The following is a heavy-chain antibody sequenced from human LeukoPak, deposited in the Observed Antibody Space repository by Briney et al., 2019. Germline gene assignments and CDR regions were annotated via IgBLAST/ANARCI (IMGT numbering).Heavy chain of an antibody. D-gene: IGHD1-7*01. CDR1: GGSISSYY. CDR3: ARELELPSSYGMDV. CDR2: IYYSGST. Sequence: SETLSLTCTVSGGSISSYYWSWIRQPPGKGLEWIGYIYYSGSTNYNPSLKSRVTISVDTSKNQFSLKLSSVTAADTAVYYCARELELPSSYGMDVWGQGTTVTVSS. V-gene: IGHV4-59*12. J-gene: IGHJ6*02.